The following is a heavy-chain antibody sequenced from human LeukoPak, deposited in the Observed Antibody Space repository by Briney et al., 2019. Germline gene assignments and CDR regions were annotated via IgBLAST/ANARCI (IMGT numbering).Heavy chain of an antibody. CDR3: ARDSTVTMKWVSMDV. CDR2: INPNSGGT. V-gene: IGHV1-2*06. D-gene: IGHD4-17*01. Sequence: ASVKVSCKASGYTFTGYYMHWVRQAPGQGLEWMGRINPNSGGTNYAQKFQGRVTMTRDTSISTAYMELSRLRSDDTAVYYWARDSTVTMKWVSMDVWGKGTTVTVSS. J-gene: IGHJ6*03. CDR1: GYTFTGYY.